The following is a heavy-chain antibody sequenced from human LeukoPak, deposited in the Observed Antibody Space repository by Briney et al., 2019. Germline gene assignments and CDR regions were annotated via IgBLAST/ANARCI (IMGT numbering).Heavy chain of an antibody. CDR1: GGSISSYY. Sequence: SETLSLTCTVSGGSISSYYWSWIRQPPEKGLEWIGSIYYRGSTYYNPSLKSRVTISVDTSKNQFSLKLSSVTAADTAVYYCARSLIRIDYYFDYWGQGTLVTVSS. V-gene: IGHV4-59*05. J-gene: IGHJ4*02. D-gene: IGHD3-3*02. CDR3: ARSLIRIDYYFDY. CDR2: IYYRGST.